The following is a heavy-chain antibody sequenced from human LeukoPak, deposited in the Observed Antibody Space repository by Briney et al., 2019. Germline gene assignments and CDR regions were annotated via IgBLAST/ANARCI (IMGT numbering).Heavy chain of an antibody. CDR2: IKQDHRET. V-gene: IGHV3-7*01. D-gene: IGHD3-10*01. Sequence: GGSLRLSCATSGFTFSSYWMRWVRQAPGTGLHRVAHIKQDHRETSSVDSVKCRFTISRDNAKNSLYLQMNSLRAEHTAVYYCARDVKELVWFGELLAGGLSDYYDMDVWGQGTTVTVSS. CDR1: GFTFSSYW. J-gene: IGHJ6*02. CDR3: ARDVKELVWFGELLAGGLSDYYDMDV.